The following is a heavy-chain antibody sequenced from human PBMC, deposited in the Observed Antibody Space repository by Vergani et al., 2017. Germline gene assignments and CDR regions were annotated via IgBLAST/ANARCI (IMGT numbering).Heavy chain of an antibody. D-gene: IGHD3-16*01. Sequence: QVQLVESGGGVVQPGRSLRLSCAASGFTFTSYDINWVRQASGQGLEYMGWMNPNSGKTGYAQKFQGRVSMTRNTPISTAYMELSSLRSEDTAVYYCARGSWGKMGQMDVWGTGTTVTVSS. CDR3: ARGSWGKMGQMDV. J-gene: IGHJ6*04. CDR2: MNPNSGKT. CDR1: GFTFTSYD. V-gene: IGHV1-8*01.